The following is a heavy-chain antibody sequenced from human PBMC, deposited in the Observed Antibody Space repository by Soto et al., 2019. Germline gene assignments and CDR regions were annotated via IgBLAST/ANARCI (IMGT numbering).Heavy chain of an antibody. Sequence: GGSLRLSCASSGLTFSSYGMHWVRQAPGKGLEWVAVIWYDGSNKYYADSVKCRFTISRDNSKNTLYLQMNSLRAEDTAVYYCAGAAAHRYYYGMDVWGQGTKVTVYS. CDR2: IWYDGSNK. CDR3: AGAAAHRYYYGMDV. J-gene: IGHJ6*02. V-gene: IGHV3-33*01. D-gene: IGHD2-2*01. CDR1: GLTFSSYG.